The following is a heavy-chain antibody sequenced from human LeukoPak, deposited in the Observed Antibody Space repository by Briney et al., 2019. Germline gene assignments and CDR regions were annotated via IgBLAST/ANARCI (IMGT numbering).Heavy chain of an antibody. CDR1: GFTLSSYS. Sequence: GGSLRLSCVASGFTLSSYSMNWVRQAPGKGLEWISSISSTSSYIYYADSVRGRFTISRDNAKNSLYLQVNSLRAEDTAMYYCARDGSSDYWGQGTLVTVSS. J-gene: IGHJ4*02. CDR2: ISSTSSYI. V-gene: IGHV3-21*01. CDR3: ARDGSSDY.